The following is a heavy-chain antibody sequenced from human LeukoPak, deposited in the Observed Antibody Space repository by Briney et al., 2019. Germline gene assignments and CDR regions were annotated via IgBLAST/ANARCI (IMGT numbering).Heavy chain of an antibody. J-gene: IGHJ4*02. CDR2: ISPSGAST. V-gene: IGHV1-46*01. CDR1: GYTFTNYY. CDR3: ATRRTEGLFIRGFDY. Sequence: ASVKVSCKASGYTFTNYYMHWVRQAPGQGLEWMGMISPSGASTSYAQKFQGRVTMTEDTSTDTAYMELSSLRSEDTAVYYCATRRTEGLFIRGFDYWGQGTLVTVSS. D-gene: IGHD3/OR15-3a*01.